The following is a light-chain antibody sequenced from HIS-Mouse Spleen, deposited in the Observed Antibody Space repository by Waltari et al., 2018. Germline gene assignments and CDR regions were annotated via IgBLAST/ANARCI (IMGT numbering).Light chain of an antibody. V-gene: IGLV3-25*03. CDR2: KDS. CDR3: QSADSSGTYQDVV. Sequence: SYELTQPPSVSVSPGQTARITCSGDALPKQYAYWYQQKPGQAPVLVIYKDSERPSGIPGRCAGSSSGTTFTLTISGVQAEDEADYYCQSADSSGTYQDVVFGGGTKLTVL. CDR1: ALPKQY. J-gene: IGLJ2*01.